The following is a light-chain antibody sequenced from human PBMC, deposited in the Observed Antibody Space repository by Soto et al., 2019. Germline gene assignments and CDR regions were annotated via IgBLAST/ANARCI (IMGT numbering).Light chain of an antibody. CDR2: GAS. J-gene: IGKJ5*01. V-gene: IGKV3-20*01. CDR1: QSVSTNN. CDR3: QQYGTSPIT. Sequence: IVLTQSPGTLSSSPGERATLSCRASQSVSTNNLAWYQQRPGQAPRLLIYGASRRATGIPDRFSGSGSGTDFTLTISRLEPEDFAVYYCQQYGTSPITFGQGTRLEIK.